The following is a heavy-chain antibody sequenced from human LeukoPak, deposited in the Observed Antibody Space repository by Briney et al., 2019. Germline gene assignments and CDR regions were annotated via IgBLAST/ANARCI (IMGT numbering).Heavy chain of an antibody. J-gene: IGHJ3*02. CDR3: ARGVSSSWYGAFDI. V-gene: IGHV4-59*01. D-gene: IGHD6-13*01. CDR1: GGSTSSYY. CDR2: IYYSGST. Sequence: SETLSLTCTVSGGSTSSYYWSWIRQPPGKGLEWIGYIYYSGSTNYNPSLKSRVTISVDTSKNQFSLKLSSVTAADTAVYYCARGVSSSWYGAFDIWGQGTMVAVSS.